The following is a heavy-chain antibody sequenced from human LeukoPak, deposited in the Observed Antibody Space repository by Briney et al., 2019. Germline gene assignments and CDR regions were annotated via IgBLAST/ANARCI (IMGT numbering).Heavy chain of an antibody. CDR1: GRSLSYYH. CDR2: IYSSGST. D-gene: IGHD5-18*01. Sequence: PSETLPLACCIPGRSLSYYHWSWIRQPAGKGLEWNGRIYSSGSTNYNPSLKSQVAQSVDPPNNQLCPKLTSVCAADTAVYYCARVSGYSYGYPFDYWGEGTLVTVSS. CDR3: ARVSGYSYGYPFDY. V-gene: IGHV4-4*07. J-gene: IGHJ4*02.